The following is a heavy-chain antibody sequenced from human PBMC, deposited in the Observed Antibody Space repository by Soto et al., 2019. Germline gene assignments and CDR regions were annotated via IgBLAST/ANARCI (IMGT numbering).Heavy chain of an antibody. Sequence: QVQLRESGPGLVKPSETLSLICSVSGGSLSGYSWSWLRQSPGKGLEWIASIDYNANSNHNPSLKGRVAIFIDRSRNLFSLRLYSVNAADTALYFCARSLESSYTGSGYLHHWGLGTLVTVSS. CDR2: IDYNANS. D-gene: IGHD2-15*01. CDR1: GGSLSGYS. J-gene: IGHJ1*01. V-gene: IGHV4-59*01. CDR3: ARSLESSYTGSGYLHH.